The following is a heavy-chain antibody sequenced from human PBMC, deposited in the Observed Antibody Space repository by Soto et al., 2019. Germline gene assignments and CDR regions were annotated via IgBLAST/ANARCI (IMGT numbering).Heavy chain of an antibody. D-gene: IGHD3-22*01. CDR1: GGSISSGGYY. CDR2: IYYSGNT. J-gene: IGHJ4*02. Sequence: QVQLQESGPGLVKPSQTLSLTCTVSGGSISSGGYYWSWIRQHPGKGLEWIGYIYYSGNTYYNPSLKSRVTISEDTSKNQFSLKLSSVTAADKAVYYCARATYYYDSSGYSDRVLDYWGQGTLVTVSS. V-gene: IGHV4-31*03. CDR3: ARATYYYDSSGYSDRVLDY.